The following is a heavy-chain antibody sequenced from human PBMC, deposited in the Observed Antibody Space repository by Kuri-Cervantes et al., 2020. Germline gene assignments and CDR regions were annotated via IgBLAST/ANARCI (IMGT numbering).Heavy chain of an antibody. J-gene: IGHJ4*02. Sequence: GSLRLSCTVSGGSISSYYWSWIRQPPGKGLEWIGEINHSGSTNYNPSLKSRVTISVDTSKNQFSLKLSSVTAADTAVYYCARAKQWLRSLDYWGQGTLVTVSS. CDR1: GGSISSYY. D-gene: IGHD6-19*01. V-gene: IGHV4-34*01. CDR3: ARAKQWLRSLDY. CDR2: INHSGST.